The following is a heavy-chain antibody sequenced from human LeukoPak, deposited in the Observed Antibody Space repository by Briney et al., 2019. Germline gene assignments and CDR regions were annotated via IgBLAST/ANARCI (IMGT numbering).Heavy chain of an antibody. Sequence: GGSLRLSCAASGFTFSSYAMSWVRQAPGKGLEWVSAISGSGGSTYYADSVKGRFTISRDNSKNTLYLQMNSLRPEDTAVYYCAKGGSSGDHAFDYWGQGTLVTVSS. CDR3: AKGGSSGDHAFDY. J-gene: IGHJ4*02. V-gene: IGHV3-23*01. CDR1: GFTFSSYA. D-gene: IGHD2-21*02. CDR2: ISGSGGST.